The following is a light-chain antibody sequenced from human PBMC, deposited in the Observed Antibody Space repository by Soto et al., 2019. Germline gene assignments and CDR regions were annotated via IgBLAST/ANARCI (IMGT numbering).Light chain of an antibody. CDR1: SSNIEKNY. J-gene: IGLJ2*01. CDR3: GTWENSLSAVV. Sequence: QSVLTQPPSVSAAPGQKVTISCSGSSSNIEKNYVSWYQQFPGPAPNLLIYENNKRPSGIPDRLSGSKSGASATLDITGLQTGDEADYYCGTWENSLSAVVFGGGTKLTVL. V-gene: IGLV1-51*01. CDR2: ENN.